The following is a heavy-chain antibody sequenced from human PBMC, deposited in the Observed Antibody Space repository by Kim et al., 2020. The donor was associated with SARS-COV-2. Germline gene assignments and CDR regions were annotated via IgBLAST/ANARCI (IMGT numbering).Heavy chain of an antibody. CDR3: AREAAYYYDSSGYHRLNWFDP. Sequence: SVKVSCKASGGTFSSYAISWVRQAPGQGLEWMGGIIPIFGTANYAQKFQGRVTITADESTSTAYMELSSLRSEDTAVYYCAREAAYYYDSSGYHRLNWFDPWGQGTLVTVSS. V-gene: IGHV1-69*13. CDR2: IIPIFGTA. J-gene: IGHJ5*02. D-gene: IGHD3-22*01. CDR1: GGTFSSYA.